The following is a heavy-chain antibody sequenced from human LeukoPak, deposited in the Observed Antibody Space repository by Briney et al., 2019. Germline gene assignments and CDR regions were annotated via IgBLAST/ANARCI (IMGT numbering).Heavy chain of an antibody. D-gene: IGHD3-22*01. CDR2: IYYGGAT. CDR3: ARGLDYDSRLSDAFDI. V-gene: IGHV4-59*01. CDR1: GGSTSSYY. Sequence: SQTLSLTCTVSGGSTSSYYWSCLRQPPGKGPEWIGCIYYGGATKYNFCLKSRVTISVDRSNNQFVLILSSVTAADTAVYYCARGLDYDSRLSDAFDIWGQGTMVTVSS. J-gene: IGHJ3*02.